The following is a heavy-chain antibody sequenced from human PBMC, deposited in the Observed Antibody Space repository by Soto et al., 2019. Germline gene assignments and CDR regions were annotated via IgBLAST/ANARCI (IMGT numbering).Heavy chain of an antibody. CDR2: IYYSGST. CDR3: AREGVTPSYYYYYGMDV. Sequence: QVQLQELGPGLVKPSETLSLTCTVSGGSISSYYWSWIRQPPGKGLEWIGYIYYSGSTNYKSSLKSRVTLSVDTSKNQFSLKLSSVTAADTAVYYCAREGVTPSYYYYYGMDVWGQGTTVTVSS. CDR1: GGSISSYY. J-gene: IGHJ6*02. V-gene: IGHV4-59*01. D-gene: IGHD5-18*01.